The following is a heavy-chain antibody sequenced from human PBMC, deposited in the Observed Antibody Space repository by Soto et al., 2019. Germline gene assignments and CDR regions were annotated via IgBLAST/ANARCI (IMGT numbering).Heavy chain of an antibody. CDR2: ISYDGSNK. V-gene: IGHV3-30*18. Sequence: PGSPLRLSCTASGITLTTYGMHWVGQRPGKGMEWVAVISYDGSNKYYADSVKGRFTISRDNSKNTLYLQMNSLRAEDTAVYYCEKSTGLVLMVPTYDPWGQGTQVTVYS. CDR3: EKSTGLVLMVPTYDP. CDR1: GITLTTYG. D-gene: IGHD2-8*01. J-gene: IGHJ5*02.